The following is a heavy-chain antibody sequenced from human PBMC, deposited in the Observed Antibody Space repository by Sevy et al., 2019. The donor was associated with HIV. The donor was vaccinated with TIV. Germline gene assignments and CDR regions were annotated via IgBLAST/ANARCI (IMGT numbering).Heavy chain of an antibody. CDR1: GYTFTAYY. D-gene: IGHD3-10*01. CDR2: IIPNSGGT. CDR3: ARDVSYVGSGSYWGY. J-gene: IGHJ4*02. V-gene: IGHV1-2*06. Sequence: ASVKVSCKASGYTFTAYYMHWVRQAPGQGLEWMGRIIPNSGGTNYAQKFQGRVTMTSDSSISTAHMELSGLRSDDTAVYYCARDVSYVGSGSYWGYWGQGTLVTVSS.